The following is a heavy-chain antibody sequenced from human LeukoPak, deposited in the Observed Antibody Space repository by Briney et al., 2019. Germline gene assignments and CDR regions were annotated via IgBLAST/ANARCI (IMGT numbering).Heavy chain of an antibody. Sequence: GGSLRLSCAASGFTFTSYGMHWVRQAPGKGLEWVAVVSYDGTSIYYADSVKGRFTISRDNAKNSLYLQMNSLRAEDTAVYYCARVYAAGWFDPWGQGTLVTVSS. CDR2: VSYDGTSI. J-gene: IGHJ5*02. V-gene: IGHV3-30*03. CDR3: ARVYAAGWFDP. CDR1: GFTFTSYG. D-gene: IGHD5/OR15-5a*01.